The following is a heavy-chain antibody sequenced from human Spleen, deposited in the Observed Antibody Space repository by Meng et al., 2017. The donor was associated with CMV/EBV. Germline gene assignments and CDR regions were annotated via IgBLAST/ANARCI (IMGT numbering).Heavy chain of an antibody. J-gene: IGHJ4*02. CDR3: ARDSRFGVVNSVDY. Sequence: GESLKISCAASKFTFSYFAMHWVRQAPGKGLEWLAVISYDGSNKYYADSAKGRFTISRDNSKKTLYLQMNSLRAEDTAVYYCARDSRFGVVNSVDYWGQGTLVTISS. V-gene: IGHV3-30*04. CDR2: ISYDGSNK. CDR1: KFTFSYFA. D-gene: IGHD3-3*01.